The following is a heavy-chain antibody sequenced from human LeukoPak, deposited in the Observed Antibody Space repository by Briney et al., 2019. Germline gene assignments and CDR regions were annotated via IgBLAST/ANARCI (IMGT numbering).Heavy chain of an antibody. CDR3: AKDRDTREWYKDAFDI. J-gene: IGHJ3*02. CDR2: IYYSGST. D-gene: IGHD3-3*01. V-gene: IGHV4-59*01. Sequence: SETLSLTCTVSGGSISSYYWSWIRQPPGKGLEWIGYIYYSGSTNYNPSLKSRVTISVDTSKNQFSLKLSSVTAADTAMYYCAKDRDTREWYKDAFDIWGQGTRVTVSS. CDR1: GGSISSYY.